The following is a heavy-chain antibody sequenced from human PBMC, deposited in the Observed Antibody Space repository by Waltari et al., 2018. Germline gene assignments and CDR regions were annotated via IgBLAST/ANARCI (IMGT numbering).Heavy chain of an antibody. J-gene: IGHJ5*02. CDR1: GFNFSSYA. Sequence: EVQLLESGGGLVQPGGSLRLSCAASGFNFSSYAMSWVRQAPGKGLEWVSAISGSGSTTYYANSVKGRFTISRDNSKNTLNLQMNSLRAEDTAVYHCAKVMGVPGGMGFDPWGQGTLVSGSS. D-gene: IGHD2-2*01. CDR3: AKVMGVPGGMGFDP. V-gene: IGHV3-23*01. CDR2: ISGSGSTT.